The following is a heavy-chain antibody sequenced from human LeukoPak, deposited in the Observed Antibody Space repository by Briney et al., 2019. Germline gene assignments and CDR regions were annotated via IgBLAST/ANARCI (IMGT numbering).Heavy chain of an antibody. CDR2: ISGRDSTT. Sequence: GSLRLSCAASGFTFSSYAMSWVRQAPGKGLEWVSGISGRDSTTYYADSVKGRFTISRENSKNTLYLQMNSLRAEDTAVYYCATSGGSYWSWGQGTLVTVSS. D-gene: IGHD1-26*01. CDR1: GFTFSSYA. CDR3: ATSGGSYWS. V-gene: IGHV3-23*01. J-gene: IGHJ5*02.